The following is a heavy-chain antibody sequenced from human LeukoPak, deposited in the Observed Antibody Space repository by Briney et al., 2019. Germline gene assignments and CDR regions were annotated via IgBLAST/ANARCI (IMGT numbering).Heavy chain of an antibody. CDR2: INHSGST. D-gene: IGHD2-2*03. J-gene: IGHJ4*02. V-gene: IGHV4-34*01. Sequence: SETLSLTCAVYGGSFSGYYWSWIRQPPGKGLEWIGEINHSGSTNYNPFLKSRVTISVDTSKNQFSLKLSSVTAADTAVYYCARGLDLDFDYWGQGTLVTVSS. CDR3: ARGLDLDFDY. CDR1: GGSFSGYY.